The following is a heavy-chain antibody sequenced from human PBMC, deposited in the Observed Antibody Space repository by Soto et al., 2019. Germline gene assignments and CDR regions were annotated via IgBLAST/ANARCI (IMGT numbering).Heavy chain of an antibody. CDR2: IIPLFNAT. CDR1: GGIFKNFD. D-gene: IGHD2-2*01. J-gene: IGHJ4*02. V-gene: IGHV1-69*01. CDR3: AINAERNAQKFDF. Sequence: QVQLVQSGSEVKRPGSSVKVSCKTSGGIFKNFDIGWVRQSPGQGLEWMGEIIPLFNATNYAQKFRGRVTVTAYEYTRTAYMELTRLKYDDTNVYFCAINAERNAQKFDFWGQGTLVTVSS.